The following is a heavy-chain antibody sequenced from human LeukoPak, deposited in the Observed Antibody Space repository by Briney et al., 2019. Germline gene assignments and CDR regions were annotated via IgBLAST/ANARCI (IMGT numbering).Heavy chain of an antibody. CDR2: ISSSGSTI. V-gene: IGHV3-11*04. Sequence: GGSLRLSCAASGFTFSDYYMSWIRQAPGKGVEGVSYISSSGSTIYYADSVKGRFTISRDNAKNSVYLQMNSLRAEDTAVYSCASTVGAAGESDYWGQGTLVTVSS. D-gene: IGHD6-13*01. J-gene: IGHJ4*02. CDR1: GFTFSDYY. CDR3: ASTVGAAGESDY.